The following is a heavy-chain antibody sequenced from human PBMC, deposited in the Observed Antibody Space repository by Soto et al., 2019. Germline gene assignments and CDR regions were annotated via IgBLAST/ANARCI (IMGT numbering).Heavy chain of an antibody. V-gene: IGHV1-46*01. J-gene: IGHJ6*02. CDR3: ARVISYLLYGMDV. D-gene: IGHD3-16*02. CDR1: GYTFTSYY. Sequence: QVQLVQSGAEVKKPGASVRVSCKTSGYTFTSYYMHWVRQAPGQGLEWMGIINPSGGSTSYAQKFQGRVTMTRDTSTSTVYMELSSLRSEDTAVYYCARVISYLLYGMDVWGQGTTVTVSS. CDR2: INPSGGST.